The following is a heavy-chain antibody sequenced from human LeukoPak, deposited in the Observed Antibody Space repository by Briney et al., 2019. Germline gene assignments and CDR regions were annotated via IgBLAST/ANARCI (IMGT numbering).Heavy chain of an antibody. J-gene: IGHJ4*02. CDR2: ISGSGGST. CDR3: AKSDGSGSYGVYYFDY. Sequence: PGGSLRLSCAASGFTFSSYAMSWVRQAPGKGLEWVSAISGSGGSTYYADSVKGRFTISRDNSKNTLYLQMNSLRAEDTAVYYCAKSDGSGSYGVYYFDYWGQGTLVTVSS. D-gene: IGHD3-10*01. V-gene: IGHV3-23*01. CDR1: GFTFSSYA.